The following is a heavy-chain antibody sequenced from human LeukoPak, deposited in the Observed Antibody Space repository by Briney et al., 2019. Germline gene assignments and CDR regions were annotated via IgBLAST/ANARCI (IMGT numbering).Heavy chain of an antibody. V-gene: IGHV3-11*06. Sequence: GGSLRPSCAASGFTFTDYYMSWIRQAPGKGLEWVSYISTSSSYTKYADSVKGRFTISRDNAKNSLYLQMNSLRAEDTAVYYCARDPRCSSMSCYRSSFYGMDVWGQGTTVTVSS. CDR3: ARDPRCSSMSCYRSSFYGMDV. CDR2: ISTSSSYT. J-gene: IGHJ6*02. D-gene: IGHD2-2*01. CDR1: GFTFTDYY.